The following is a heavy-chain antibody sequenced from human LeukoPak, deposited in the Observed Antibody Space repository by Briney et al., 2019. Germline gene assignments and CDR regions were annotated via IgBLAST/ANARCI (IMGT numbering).Heavy chain of an antibody. CDR2: ISPRGHIT. CDR3: AALDHGHDY. Sequence: GGSLRLSCSASGFTFSNHGMNWVRQAPRKGLEWVSGISPRGHITYYADCLKGRFTVSRDNFKNTLYLQMNSLRAEDTAVYYCAALDHGHDYWGQGTLVTVSS. J-gene: IGHJ4*02. V-gene: IGHV3-23*01. CDR1: GFTFSNHG.